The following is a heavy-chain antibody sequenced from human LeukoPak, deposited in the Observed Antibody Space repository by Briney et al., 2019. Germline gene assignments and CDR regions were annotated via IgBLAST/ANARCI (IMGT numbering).Heavy chain of an antibody. CDR2: ISGSGGST. CDR1: GFTFSSYA. V-gene: IGHV3-23*01. CDR3: ATYSTRNAREFQS. D-gene: IGHD4-11*01. J-gene: IGHJ1*01. Sequence: GGSLRLSCAASGFTFSSYAMSWVRQAPGKGLEWVSVISGSGGSTYYADSVKGRFTISRDNAKMSLYLQMNSLRVEDTAVYYCATYSTRNAREFQSWGQGTLVTVSS.